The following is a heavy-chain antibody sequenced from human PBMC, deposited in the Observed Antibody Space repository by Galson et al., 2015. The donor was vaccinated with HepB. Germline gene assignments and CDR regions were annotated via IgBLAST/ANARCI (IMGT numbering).Heavy chain of an antibody. CDR3: ARDAPCDSSGWTNWFDP. D-gene: IGHD6-19*01. CDR2: IWFDGSTT. V-gene: IGHV3-33*01. Sequence: SLRLSCAASGFTFSRYGMHWVRQAPGKGLEWVAAIWFDGSTTHYRDSVKGRFSISRDDSKHILYLQMNSLRAEDTAVYSCARDAPCDSSGWTNWFDPWGQGTLVTVSS. CDR1: GFTFSRYG. J-gene: IGHJ5*02.